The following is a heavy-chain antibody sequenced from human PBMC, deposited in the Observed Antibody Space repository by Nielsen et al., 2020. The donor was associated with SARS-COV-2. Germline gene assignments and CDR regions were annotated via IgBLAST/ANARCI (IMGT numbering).Heavy chain of an antibody. D-gene: IGHD5-24*01. CDR1: GFIFRTYG. CDR2: IWYDGTNE. J-gene: IGHJ4*02. CDR3: ASRQDGYNYDTQ. Sequence: GESLKISCVASGFIFRTYGMHWVRQAPGKGLEWVAVIWYDGTNEYYADSVKGRFTISRDNARNTLYLQMSGLRAEDTGVYYCASRQDGYNYDTQWGQGTRVTVSS. V-gene: IGHV3-33*03.